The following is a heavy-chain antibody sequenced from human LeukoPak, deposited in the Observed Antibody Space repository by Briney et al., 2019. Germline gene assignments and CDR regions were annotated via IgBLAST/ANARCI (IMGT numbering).Heavy chain of an antibody. CDR1: GFTVSSNY. Sequence: PGGSLRLSCAASGFTVSSNYMNWVRQAPGKGLEWVSISGGSTYYADSVKGRFTISRDNSKNTLYLQMNSLRAEDTAVYYCARWELDYWGQGTLVTVSS. V-gene: IGHV3-53*01. D-gene: IGHD1-26*01. CDR3: ARWELDY. CDR2: SGGST. J-gene: IGHJ4*02.